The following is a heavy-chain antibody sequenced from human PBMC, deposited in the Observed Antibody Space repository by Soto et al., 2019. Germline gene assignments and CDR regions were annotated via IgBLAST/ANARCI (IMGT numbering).Heavy chain of an antibody. V-gene: IGHV1-69*13. D-gene: IGHD2-2*01. CDR3: GRDQDCCYVIKSLYLNKTFI. Sequence: SEKVSCKASGGTFSSYAISWVRQAPGQGLEWMGGIIPIFGTANYAQRFQGRVTITADESTSTASMELSSLRSEVPAVYYCGRDQDCCYVIKSLYLNKTFIGARGTTVIVSS. CDR2: IIPIFGTA. CDR1: GGTFSSYA. J-gene: IGHJ6*02.